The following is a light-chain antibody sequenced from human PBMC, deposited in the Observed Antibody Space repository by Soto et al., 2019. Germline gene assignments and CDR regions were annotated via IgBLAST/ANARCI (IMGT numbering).Light chain of an antibody. Sequence: DIVMTQSPDSLAVSLVERATINCKSSQSVVYSSNNKNYLAWYQQKPGQPPKLLIYWASTRESGVPDRFSGSGSGTDFTLTISSLQAEDVAVYYCQQYYSTPPWTFGQGTKVEIQ. V-gene: IGKV4-1*01. CDR3: QQYYSTPPWT. CDR1: QSVVYSSNNKNY. J-gene: IGKJ1*01. CDR2: WAS.